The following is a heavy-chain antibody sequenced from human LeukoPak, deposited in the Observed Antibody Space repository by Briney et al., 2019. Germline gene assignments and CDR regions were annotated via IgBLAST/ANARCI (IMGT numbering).Heavy chain of an antibody. CDR3: ARAVHRGVSAFDV. CDR2: ISYDGNNQ. V-gene: IGHV3-30*19. CDR1: GFTFSSYG. Sequence: GGSLRLSCAASGFTFSSYGMHWVRQAPGKGLQWVAFISYDGNNQYYADSVRGRLTISRDNSKNTLYLQMNSLRPEDTAVYFCARAVHRGVSAFDVWGQGTTVTVSS. D-gene: IGHD3-10*01. J-gene: IGHJ3*01.